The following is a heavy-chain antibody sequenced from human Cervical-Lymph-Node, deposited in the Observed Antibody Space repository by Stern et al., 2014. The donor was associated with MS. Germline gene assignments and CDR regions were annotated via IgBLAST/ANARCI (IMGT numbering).Heavy chain of an antibody. CDR1: GFTFSSYG. CDR2: ISYDGNHK. D-gene: IGHD2-8*01. Sequence: QVQLVQSGGAVVQPGRSLRLSCAASGFTFSSYGMHWVRQAPGKGLEWVTVISYDGNHKYYAACVKGRFTISRDNSKNTLHLQMNSVTPDDTAIYYCARDYEDTSMLFDHWGQGTLVTVSS. J-gene: IGHJ4*02. V-gene: IGHV3-30*03. CDR3: ARDYEDTSMLFDH.